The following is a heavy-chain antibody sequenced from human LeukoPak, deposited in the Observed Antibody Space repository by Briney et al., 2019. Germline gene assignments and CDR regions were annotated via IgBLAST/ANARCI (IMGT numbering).Heavy chain of an antibody. CDR2: ITGSGGST. CDR3: AKVIGSGYDVDY. Sequence: GGSLSLLCAASGLPQKIYAMRGVRRARGKGRECGSAITGSGGSTYCADSAKGRFTICRDNSKNTLYLQMNSLRADDTAVYYCAKVIGSGYDVDYWGQGAMVAVSS. CDR1: GLPQKIYA. D-gene: IGHD3-22*01. J-gene: IGHJ4*02. V-gene: IGHV3-23*01.